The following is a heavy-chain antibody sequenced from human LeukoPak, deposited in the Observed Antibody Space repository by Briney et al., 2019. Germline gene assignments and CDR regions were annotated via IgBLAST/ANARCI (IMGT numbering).Heavy chain of an antibody. V-gene: IGHV3-23*01. CDR1: RFTFNMYA. CDR2: ISGSGGGT. CDR3: AKRDESFFYMDV. J-gene: IGHJ6*03. Sequence: GGSLRLSCAASRFTFNMYAMSWVRQPPGGGMEWVSSISGSGGGTFYGNSVRDRFTISRDNSRNTLFLEMRALRAEDTAMYYCAKRDESFFYMDVWGKGTTVTVSS.